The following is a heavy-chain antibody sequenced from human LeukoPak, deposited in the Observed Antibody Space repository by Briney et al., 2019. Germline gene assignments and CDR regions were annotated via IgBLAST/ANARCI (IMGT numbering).Heavy chain of an antibody. CDR3: ARITCDFWSGYYMPDDP. CDR2: ISVHNGNT. V-gene: IGHV1-18*01. CDR1: GYTFTSYG. J-gene: IGHJ6*04. D-gene: IGHD3-3*01. Sequence: ASVKVSCKASGYTFTSYGISWVRQAPGQGLEWMGWISVHNGNTDYAQKLRGRVTMTTDTSTSTAYMELRSLRSDDTAVYYCARITCDFWSGYYMPDDPWGKGTTVTVSS.